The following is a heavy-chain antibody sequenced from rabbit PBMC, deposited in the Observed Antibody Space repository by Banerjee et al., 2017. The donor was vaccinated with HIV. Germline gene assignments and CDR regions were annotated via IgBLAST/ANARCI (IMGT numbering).Heavy chain of an antibody. CDR1: GFSFSNYW. V-gene: IGHV1S45*01. D-gene: IGHD6-1*01. Sequence: QEELVESGGDLVKPEGSLTLTCTASGFSFSNYWICWVRQAPGKGLEWIACIFGGTRDDTYYASWAEGRFTISKTSSTTVTLQMTSLTAADTATYFCARHGGTIGYALWAPGTLVTVS. CDR3: ARHGGTIGYAL. J-gene: IGHJ4*01. CDR2: IFGGTRDDT.